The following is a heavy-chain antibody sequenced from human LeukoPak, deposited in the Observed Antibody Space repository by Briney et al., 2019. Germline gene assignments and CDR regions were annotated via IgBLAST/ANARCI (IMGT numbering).Heavy chain of an antibody. CDR1: GGSISSYY. J-gene: IGHJ4*02. Sequence: KSSETLSLTCTVSGGSISSYYWSWIRQPPGKGLEWIGYIDYNGSTNYKPSLKSRVTISVETSKNQFSLKLRSVTAADTAVYYCARVTGYMIEDYFDYWGQGTLVTVSS. CDR3: ARVTGYMIEDYFDY. CDR2: IDYNGST. D-gene: IGHD3-22*01. V-gene: IGHV4-59*01.